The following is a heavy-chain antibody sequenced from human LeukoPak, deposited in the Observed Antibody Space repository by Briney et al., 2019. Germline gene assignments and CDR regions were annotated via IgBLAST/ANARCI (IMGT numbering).Heavy chain of an antibody. Sequence: AETLSLTCTVSGGSIRGSSYYWGWIRQPPGKGLEWIGNIYYTGTTYYNPSPKSRLTISVDTSKNHFSLRLRSVTAADTAVYFCARPRDDSTGYYLGYWGQGTLATVSS. J-gene: IGHJ4*02. CDR3: ARPRDDSTGYYLGY. V-gene: IGHV4-39*02. D-gene: IGHD3-22*01. CDR1: GGSIRGSSYY. CDR2: IYYTGTT.